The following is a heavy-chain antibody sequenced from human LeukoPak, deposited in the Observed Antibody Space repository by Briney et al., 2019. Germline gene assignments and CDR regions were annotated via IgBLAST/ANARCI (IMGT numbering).Heavy chain of an antibody. V-gene: IGHV3-7*01. Sequence: GGSLRLSCEASGFTFSSHWMSWVRQAPGKGLEWVANIKQDGSEKYYVDSVKGRFTISRDNAKNSLYLQMNSLRAEDTAVYYCAREAQNYDSSGYYVDYWGQGTLVTVSS. CDR3: AREAQNYDSSGYYVDY. CDR2: IKQDGSEK. CDR1: GFTFSSHW. J-gene: IGHJ4*02. D-gene: IGHD3-22*01.